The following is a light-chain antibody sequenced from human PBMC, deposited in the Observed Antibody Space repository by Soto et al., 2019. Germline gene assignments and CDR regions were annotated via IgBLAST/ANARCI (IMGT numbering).Light chain of an antibody. CDR3: LQHNTYPRT. V-gene: IGKV1-17*01. Sequence: DIQMTQSPSSLSASVGDRVTITCRASQSISSYLNWYQQKPGKAPKLLIYAASTLESGVSSRFSGRGSGTDFTLTISSLQPEDFATYYCLQHNTYPRTFGQGTRWIS. J-gene: IGKJ1*01. CDR2: AAS. CDR1: QSISSY.